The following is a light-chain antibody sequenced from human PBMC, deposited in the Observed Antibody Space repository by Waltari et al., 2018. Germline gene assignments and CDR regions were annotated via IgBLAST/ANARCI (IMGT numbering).Light chain of an antibody. J-gene: IGKJ1*01. Sequence: DIVMTQSPDSLAVSLGERATINCKSSQSVLYSPNNKNYLGWFQQKTGQPPKLLIYWASMRESGVPDRFSGSGSGTDFTLTISSLQAEDVAVYYCQQYVSSPWTFGQGTKVEIK. V-gene: IGKV4-1*01. CDR2: WAS. CDR3: QQYVSSPWT. CDR1: QSVLYSPNNKNY.